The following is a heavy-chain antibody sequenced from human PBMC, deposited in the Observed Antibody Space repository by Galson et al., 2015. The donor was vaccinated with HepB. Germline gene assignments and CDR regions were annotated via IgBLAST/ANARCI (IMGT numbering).Heavy chain of an antibody. J-gene: IGHJ3*02. CDR3: ARVQLAGGGYNYIGAFDI. CDR1: GFTFKNHG. CDR2: IWYDGSEK. D-gene: IGHD5-24*01. V-gene: IGHV3-33*01. Sequence: SLRLSCAASGFTFKNHGMHWVRQAPGKGLEWVTVIWYDGSEKYYADSVKGRFTSSRDNSKNMLYLQMNSLRAEDTAVYYCARVQLAGGGYNYIGAFDIWGQGTMVTVSS.